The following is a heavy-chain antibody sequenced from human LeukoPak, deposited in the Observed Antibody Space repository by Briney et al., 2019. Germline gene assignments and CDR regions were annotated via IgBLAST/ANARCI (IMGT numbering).Heavy chain of an antibody. V-gene: IGHV1-8*01. CDR1: GYTFTSYD. Sequence: RASVKVSCKASGYTFTSYDINWVRQATGQGLEWMGWMNPNSGNTGYAQKFQGRVTMTRNTSISTAYMELSSLRSEDTAVYYCARATVTTHYYYYGMDVWGQGTTVTVSS. CDR2: MNPNSGNT. CDR3: ARATVTTHYYYYGMDV. J-gene: IGHJ6*02. D-gene: IGHD4-17*01.